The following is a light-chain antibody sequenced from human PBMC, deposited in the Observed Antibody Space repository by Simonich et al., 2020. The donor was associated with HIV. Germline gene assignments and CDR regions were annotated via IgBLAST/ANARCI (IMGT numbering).Light chain of an antibody. CDR3: QQRSNWPLT. CDR1: QSVSSY. J-gene: IGKJ4*01. Sequence: EIVLTQSPATLSLSPGERATLSCRASQSVSSYLVWYQQKPGQAPRLLIYDASNRATGIPARLSGSGSGTEFTLTISSRQSEDFAVYYCQQRSNWPLTFGGGTKVEIK. CDR2: DAS. V-gene: IGKV3-11*01.